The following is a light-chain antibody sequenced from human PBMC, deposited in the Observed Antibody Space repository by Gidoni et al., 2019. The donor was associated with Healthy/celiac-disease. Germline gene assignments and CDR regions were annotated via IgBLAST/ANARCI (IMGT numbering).Light chain of an antibody. J-gene: IGKJ2*01. V-gene: IGKV3-15*01. Sequence: EIVMTQSPATLPVSPGERATLSCRASQSVSSNLAWYQQKPGQAPRLLIYGASTRATGIPARFSGSGSGTECTLTISSLQSEDFAVYYCQQYNNWPPLYTFGQGTKLEIK. CDR1: QSVSSN. CDR3: QQYNNWPPLYT. CDR2: GAS.